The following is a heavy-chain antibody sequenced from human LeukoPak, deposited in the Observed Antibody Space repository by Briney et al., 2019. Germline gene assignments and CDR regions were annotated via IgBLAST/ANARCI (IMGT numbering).Heavy chain of an antibody. Sequence: GGALRLSCAASGVTVSRNYMSCVRQAPGEGLEWGSVIYSGGSTYSADSVKGRFTISRDTSKNTLYLQMNSLRAEDTAVYYCARAGPSSSWHQFDYWGQGTLVTVSS. CDR2: IYSGGST. J-gene: IGHJ4*02. D-gene: IGHD6-13*01. CDR3: ARAGPSSSWHQFDY. CDR1: GVTVSRNY. V-gene: IGHV3-66*01.